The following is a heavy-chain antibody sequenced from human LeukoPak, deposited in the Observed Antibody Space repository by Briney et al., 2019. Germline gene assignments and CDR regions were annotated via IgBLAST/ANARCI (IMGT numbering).Heavy chain of an antibody. CDR2: IYYSGST. J-gene: IGHJ3*02. V-gene: IGHV4-59*01. CDR3: ARQAKRFGEFPFDI. Sequence: SETLSLTCTVSGGSISSYYWSWIRQPPGKGLEWIGYIYYSGSTNYNPSLKSRVTISVDTSKNQFSLKLSSVTAADTAVYYCARQAKRFGEFPFDIWSQGTMVTVSS. CDR1: GGSISSYY. D-gene: IGHD3-10*01.